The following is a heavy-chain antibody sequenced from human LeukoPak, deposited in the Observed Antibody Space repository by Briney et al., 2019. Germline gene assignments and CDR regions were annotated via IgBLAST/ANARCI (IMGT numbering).Heavy chain of an antibody. Sequence: GGSLRLSCAASGFTFSTYSMNWVRQAPGKGLEWLSYITSSSSTIYYADSVQGRFTISRDNAKSSLYLQMNSLRVEDTVVYYCARDRVGAYWGQGTLVTVSS. V-gene: IGHV3-48*01. CDR3: ARDRVGAY. D-gene: IGHD1-26*01. CDR1: GFTFSTYS. J-gene: IGHJ4*02. CDR2: ITSSSSTI.